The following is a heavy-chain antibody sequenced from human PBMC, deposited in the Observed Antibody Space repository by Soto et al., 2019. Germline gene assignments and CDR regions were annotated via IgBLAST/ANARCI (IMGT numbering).Heavy chain of an antibody. CDR2: VYNSGST. J-gene: IGHJ4*02. CDR1: GGSISSNY. Sequence: PSETLSLTCTVSGGSISSNYWTWFRQPPGKGLEWIGYVYNSGSTNYNPSLKSRVTISEDTSKSQFSLKVNSMTAADTAVYYCARYRREAGAGYTLDNWGQGILVTVSS. V-gene: IGHV4-59*01. CDR3: ARYRREAGAGYTLDN. D-gene: IGHD6-13*01.